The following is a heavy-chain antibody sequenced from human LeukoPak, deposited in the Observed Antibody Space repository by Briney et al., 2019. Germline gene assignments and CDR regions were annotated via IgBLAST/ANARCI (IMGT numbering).Heavy chain of an antibody. D-gene: IGHD2-2*01. J-gene: IGHJ3*02. V-gene: IGHV4-30-4*08. CDR1: GGSISSGDYY. CDR3: ARYQPNGEDAFDI. CDR2: IYYSGST. Sequence: SQTLSLTCTVSGGSISSGDYYWSWIRQPPGKGLEWIGYIYYSGSTYYNPSLKSRVTISVDTSKNQFSLKLSSVTAADTAVYYCARYQPNGEDAFDIWGQGTMVTVSS.